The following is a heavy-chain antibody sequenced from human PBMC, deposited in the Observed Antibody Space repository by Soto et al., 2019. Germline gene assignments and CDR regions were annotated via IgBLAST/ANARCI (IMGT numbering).Heavy chain of an antibody. CDR1: GGTFSSYA. V-gene: IGHV1-69*13. CDR2: IIPIFGTA. Sequence: SVKVSCKASGGTFSSYAISWVRQAPGQGLEWMGGIIPIFGTANYAQKFQGRVTITADESTSTAYMELSSLRSEDTAVYYCARVVSSHGVYGDFDYWGQGTLVTVSS. D-gene: IGHD4-17*01. J-gene: IGHJ4*02. CDR3: ARVVSSHGVYGDFDY.